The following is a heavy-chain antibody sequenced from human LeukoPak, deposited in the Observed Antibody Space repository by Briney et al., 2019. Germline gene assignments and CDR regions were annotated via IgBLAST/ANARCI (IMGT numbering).Heavy chain of an antibody. Sequence: ASVKVSCKASGYTFTSYAMNWVRQAPGQGLEWMGWINTNTGNPTYAQGFTGRFVFSLDTSVSTAYLQISSLKAEDTAVYYCARVGRIAVALGVDWFDPWGQGTLVTVSS. D-gene: IGHD6-19*01. CDR3: ARVGRIAVALGVDWFDP. J-gene: IGHJ5*02. CDR1: GYTFTSYA. V-gene: IGHV7-4-1*02. CDR2: INTNTGNP.